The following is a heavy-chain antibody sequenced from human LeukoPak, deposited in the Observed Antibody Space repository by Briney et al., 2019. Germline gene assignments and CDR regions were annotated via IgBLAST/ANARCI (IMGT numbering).Heavy chain of an antibody. CDR1: GFTFSNAW. Sequence: GGSLRLSCAASGFTFSNAWISWVRQAPGKGLEWVGRIKSKTDGGTTDYAAPVKGRFTISRDDSKNTLYLQMNSLKTEDTAVYYCTTEWIQLWLLSNFDYWGQGTLVTVSS. CDR2: IKSKTDGGTT. CDR3: TTEWIQLWLLSNFDY. V-gene: IGHV3-15*01. D-gene: IGHD5-18*01. J-gene: IGHJ4*02.